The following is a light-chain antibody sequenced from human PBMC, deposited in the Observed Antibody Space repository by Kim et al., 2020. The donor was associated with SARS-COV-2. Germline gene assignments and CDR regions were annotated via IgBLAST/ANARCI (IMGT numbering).Light chain of an antibody. CDR1: SSDVGTYNS. J-gene: IGLJ1*01. Sequence: QSITISCTGTSSDVGTYNSVSWYKQHPGKAPKLLIYDVTKRPSGVSNRFSGSKSGNTASLTISGLQAEDEADYYCSSFSSSTTAYVFGTGTKVTV. CDR2: DVT. CDR3: SSFSSSTTAYV. V-gene: IGLV2-14*04.